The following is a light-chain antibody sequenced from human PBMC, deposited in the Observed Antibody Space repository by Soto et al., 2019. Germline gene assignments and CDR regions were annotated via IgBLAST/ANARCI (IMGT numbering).Light chain of an antibody. CDR3: PQYNNWPRT. V-gene: IGKV3-15*01. CDR2: GAS. Sequence: EIVRTQSPDTLSVSPGERATLSCRASQTVNSNLAWYQQKPGQAPRLLIYGASTRATGIPARFSGSGPGTEFTLTICCLQSEDFAVYYCPQYNNWPRTFGQGAKVDI. J-gene: IGKJ1*01. CDR1: QTVNSN.